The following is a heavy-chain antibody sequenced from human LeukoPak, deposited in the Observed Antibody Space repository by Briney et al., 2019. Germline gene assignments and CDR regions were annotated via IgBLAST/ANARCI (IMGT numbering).Heavy chain of an antibody. CDR2: ISWNSGGI. CDR3: ARWRRQQSEFDL. Sequence: GGSLRLSCAASGFTFDDYAMHWVRQAPGKGLEWVSGISWNSGGIGYADSVKGRFTISRDSARNSVYLQMNSLRVEDTAVYYCARWRRQQSEFDLWGQGTLVTVSS. D-gene: IGHD5-24*01. CDR1: GFTFDDYA. V-gene: IGHV3-9*01. J-gene: IGHJ4*02.